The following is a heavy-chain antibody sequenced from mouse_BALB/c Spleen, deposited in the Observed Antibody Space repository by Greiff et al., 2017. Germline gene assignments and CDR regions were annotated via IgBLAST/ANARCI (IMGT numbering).Heavy chain of an antibody. V-gene: IGHV2-6-7*01. D-gene: IGHD2-14*01. Sequence: QVQLKQSGPGLVAPSQSLSITCTVSGFSLTGYGVNWVRQPPGKGLEWLGMIWGDGSTDYNSALKSRLSISKDNSKSQVFLKMNSLQTDDTARYYCARDWRYDVRAMDDWGQGTSVTVSS. J-gene: IGHJ4*01. CDR2: IWGDGST. CDR3: ARDWRYDVRAMDD. CDR1: GFSLTGYG.